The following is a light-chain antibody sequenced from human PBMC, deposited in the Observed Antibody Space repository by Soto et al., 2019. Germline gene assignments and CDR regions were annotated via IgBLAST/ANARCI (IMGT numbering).Light chain of an antibody. J-gene: IGLJ2*01. CDR1: SGHSNYA. V-gene: IGLV4-69*01. CDR3: QTWGTGIQV. Sequence: QPVLTQSPSASASLGASVKLTCTLSSGHSNYAIAWHQLQPEKGPRYLMKLNSDGSHIKGDGIPDRFSGSSSGAECYLTISSLQSEDEADYYCQTWGTGIQVFGGGTKLTVL. CDR2: LNSDGSH.